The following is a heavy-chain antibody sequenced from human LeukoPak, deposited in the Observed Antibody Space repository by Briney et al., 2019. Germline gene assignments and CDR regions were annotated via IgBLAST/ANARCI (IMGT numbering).Heavy chain of an antibody. CDR2: IRGSPSTT. Sequence: GGSLRLSCAASGFSFRHYVMSWVRQAPGKGLEWLSSIRGSPSTTFYADSVKGRFTISRDNSKNTIYLQMNSLRVEDTAVYYCAKDHRYYYDSSGPIDSAFDIWGQGTMVTVSS. J-gene: IGHJ3*02. CDR1: GFSFRHYV. CDR3: AKDHRYYYDSSGPIDSAFDI. V-gene: IGHV3-23*01. D-gene: IGHD3-22*01.